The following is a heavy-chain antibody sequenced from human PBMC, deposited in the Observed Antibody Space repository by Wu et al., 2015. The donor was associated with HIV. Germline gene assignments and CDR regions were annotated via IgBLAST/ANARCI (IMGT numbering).Heavy chain of an antibody. V-gene: IGHV1-69*11. CDR2: ITPVLGST. CDR3: AREVGAMLANWFDP. D-gene: IGHD3-10*01. CDR1: RDTFKRFA. J-gene: IGHJ5*02. Sequence: QVQLVQSGTGIKKPGSSVKVSCKASRDTFKRFAITWVRQAPGQGLECMGKITPVLGSTVYTQKFQDRVTITADESTSTSYMELSSLTSEDTAVYYCAREVGAMLANWFDPWGQGTQVIVSS.